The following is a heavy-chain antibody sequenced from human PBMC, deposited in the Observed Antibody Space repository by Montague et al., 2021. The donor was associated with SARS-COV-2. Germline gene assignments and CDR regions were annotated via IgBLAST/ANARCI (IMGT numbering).Heavy chain of an antibody. CDR2: INWNGGST. V-gene: IGHV3-20*04. Sequence: SLRLSCAASGFTFGDYAMSRVRQAPGKGLEWVSGINWNGGSTGSADSVKGRFTISRDNAKNSLYLQMNSLRAEDTALYYCARDTRSEYFDFLTGYYKGVFFDYWGQGTLVTVSS. D-gene: IGHD3-9*01. J-gene: IGHJ4*02. CDR1: GFTFGDYA. CDR3: ARDTRSEYFDFLTGYYKGVFFDY.